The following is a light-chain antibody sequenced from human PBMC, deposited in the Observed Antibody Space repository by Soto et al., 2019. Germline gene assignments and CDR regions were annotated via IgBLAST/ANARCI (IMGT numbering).Light chain of an antibody. CDR2: KAS. J-gene: IGKJ1*01. CDR1: QSISSW. V-gene: IGKV1-5*03. Sequence: DIQMTQSPSTLSASVGDRVTITCRASQSISSWLAWYQQKPGKAPKLLIYKASSLESGVPSRFSGSGSETEFTLTISSLQPDDFATYYCQQYNSYWTFGQGTKVELK. CDR3: QQYNSYWT.